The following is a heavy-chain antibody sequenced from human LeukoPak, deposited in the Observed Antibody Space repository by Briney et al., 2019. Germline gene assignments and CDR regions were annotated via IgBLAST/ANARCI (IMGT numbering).Heavy chain of an antibody. D-gene: IGHD2-21*02. CDR1: GGSINSYY. V-gene: IGHV4-59*05. CDR3: ARRDSCGGDCYSGGIFDY. CDR2: IYYSGST. J-gene: IGHJ4*02. Sequence: SETLSLTCTVSGGSINSYYWNWIRQPAGKGLEWIGSIYYSGSTYYNPSLKSRVTISVDTSKNQFSLKLSSVTAADTAVYYCARRDSCGGDCYSGGIFDYWGQGTLVTVSS.